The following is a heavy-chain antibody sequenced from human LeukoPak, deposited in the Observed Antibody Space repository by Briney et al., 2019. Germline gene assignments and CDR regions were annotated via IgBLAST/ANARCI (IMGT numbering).Heavy chain of an antibody. D-gene: IGHD6-13*01. J-gene: IGHJ3*02. CDR3: ATSRTLFPGAGYSSSWSTSSRAFDI. V-gene: IGHV4-39*07. CDR2: IYYSGST. Sequence: SETLSLTCTVSGGSISSSSYYRGWIRQPPGKGLEWIGSIYYSGSTYYNPSLKSRVTISVDTSKNQFSLKLSSVTAADTAVYYCATSRTLFPGAGYSSSWSTSSRAFDIWGQGTMVTVSS. CDR1: GGSISSSSYY.